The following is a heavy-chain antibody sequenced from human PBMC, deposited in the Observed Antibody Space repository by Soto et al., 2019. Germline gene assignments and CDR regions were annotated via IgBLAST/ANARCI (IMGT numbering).Heavy chain of an antibody. CDR1: GFTFKDYA. D-gene: IGHD3-10*01. CDR3: AKTTGRTGWDHFDS. CDR2: IHWNSGTT. J-gene: IGHJ4*02. Sequence: EVQLVESGGGLVQPGRSLRLSCAASGFTFKDYAMHWVRQAPGKGLEWVSGIHWNSGTTGYAESVRGRFTISRDNAKNSLYLQMNSLRGEDTAFYYCAKTTGRTGWDHFDSWGQGTLVTVSS. V-gene: IGHV3-9*01.